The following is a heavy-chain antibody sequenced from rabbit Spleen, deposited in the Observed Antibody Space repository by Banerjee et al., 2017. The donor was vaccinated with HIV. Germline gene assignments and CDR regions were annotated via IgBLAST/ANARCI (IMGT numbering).Heavy chain of an antibody. Sequence: QEQLVESGGGLVKPGASLTLTCKASGFSFSNKAVMCWVRQAPGKGLEWIACINAGSGTTYYARWAKGRFTISKTSSTTVDLQMTSLTAADTATYFCARDYIDSGAYDFDFWGPGTLVTVS. CDR3: ARDYIDSGAYDFDF. J-gene: IGHJ4*01. CDR2: INAGSGTT. D-gene: IGHD2-1*01. CDR1: GFSFSNKAV. V-gene: IGHV1S45*01.